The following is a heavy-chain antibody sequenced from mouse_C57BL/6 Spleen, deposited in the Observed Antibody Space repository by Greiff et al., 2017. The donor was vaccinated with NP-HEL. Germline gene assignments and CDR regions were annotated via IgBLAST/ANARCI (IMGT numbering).Heavy chain of an antibody. CDR1: GYTFTSYW. CDR3: ARGVYYGSTYWYFDV. Sequence: QVQLQQPGAELVRPGSSVKLSCKASGYTFTSYWMHWVKQRPIQGLEWIGNIDPSDSETHYNQKFKDKATLTVDKSSSTAYMQLSSLTSEDSAVYYCARGVYYGSTYWYFDVWGTGTTVTVSS. J-gene: IGHJ1*03. D-gene: IGHD1-1*01. CDR2: IDPSDSET. V-gene: IGHV1-52*01.